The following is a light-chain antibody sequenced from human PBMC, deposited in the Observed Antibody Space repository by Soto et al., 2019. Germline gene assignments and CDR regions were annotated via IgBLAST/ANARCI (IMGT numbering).Light chain of an antibody. CDR2: GNS. J-gene: IGLJ7*01. V-gene: IGLV1-40*01. CDR1: SSNIGAGYD. Sequence: QSVLTQPRSVSGAPGQRVTISCTGSSSNIGAGYDVHWYQQLPGTAPKLLIYGNSNLPSGLPDRFSGSKSGTSASLAITGLQAEDEADYYCQSYDSSLSGAVFGGGTQLTVL. CDR3: QSYDSSLSGAV.